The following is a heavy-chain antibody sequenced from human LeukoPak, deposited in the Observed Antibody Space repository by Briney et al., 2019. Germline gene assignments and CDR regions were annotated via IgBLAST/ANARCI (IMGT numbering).Heavy chain of an antibody. D-gene: IGHD2-2*01. J-gene: IGHJ3*02. V-gene: IGHV4-4*07. Sequence: SETLSLTCTVSGGSISSYYWSWIRQPAGKGLEWIGRFYVSGSTNYNPSLQSRVTISVDTSKNQFSLKLTSVTAADTAVYYCAVGNCPTTSCYPGVAFDIWGQGTMVTVSS. CDR1: GGSISSYY. CDR3: AVGNCPTTSCYPGVAFDI. CDR2: FYVSGST.